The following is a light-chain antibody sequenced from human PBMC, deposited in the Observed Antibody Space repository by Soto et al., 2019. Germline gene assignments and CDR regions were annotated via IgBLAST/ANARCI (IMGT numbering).Light chain of an antibody. Sequence: DIPMTQSPSTLSASVGDRVTITCRASQGISGWLAWYQQKPGKAPRLLIYKASSLESGVPSRFSGSGFGTEFTLTIRSLQPDDSGTYYCQQYETYFRTFGQGTKLEIK. CDR2: KAS. CDR3: QQYETYFRT. V-gene: IGKV1-5*03. CDR1: QGISGW. J-gene: IGKJ2*01.